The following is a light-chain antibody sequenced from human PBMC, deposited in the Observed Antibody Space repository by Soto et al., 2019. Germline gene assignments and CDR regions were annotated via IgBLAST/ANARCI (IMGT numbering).Light chain of an antibody. V-gene: IGKV1-6*01. CDR3: LQDKIYPYT. Sequence: ATQMTQSPSSVSASVGDTVTITCRASQDIGIELAWYQQKPGKAPKLLVFAASSLQTGVPARFSGSGSGTTFALTSRSLQPEDFATYLCLQDKIYPYTFGQGTRLDFK. CDR1: QDIGIE. CDR2: AAS. J-gene: IGKJ2*01.